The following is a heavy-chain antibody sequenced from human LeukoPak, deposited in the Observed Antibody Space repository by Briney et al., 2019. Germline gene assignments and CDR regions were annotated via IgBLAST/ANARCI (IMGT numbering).Heavy chain of an antibody. CDR2: ISAYNGNT. J-gene: IGHJ4*02. CDR1: GYTFTSYG. Sequence: ASVKVSCKASGYTFTSYGISWVRQAPGQGLEWMGWISAYNGNTNYGQKLQGRVTMTTDTSTSTAYMELRSLRSDDTAVYYCARVVVKYSSSWYTGTYYFDYWGQGTLVTVSS. D-gene: IGHD6-13*01. CDR3: ARVVVKYSSSWYTGTYYFDY. V-gene: IGHV1-18*01.